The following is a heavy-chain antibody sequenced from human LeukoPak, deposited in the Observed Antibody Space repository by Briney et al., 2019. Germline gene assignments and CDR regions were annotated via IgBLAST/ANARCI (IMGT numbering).Heavy chain of an antibody. CDR3: ARGEGDYDILTGDY. Sequence: TGGSLRLSCAASGFTFSSYSMNWVRQAPGKGLEWVSYISSSSSSTIYYADSVKGRFTISRDNAKNSLYLQMNSLRAEDTAVYYCARGEGDYDILTGDYWGQGTLVTVSS. J-gene: IGHJ4*02. D-gene: IGHD3-9*01. CDR2: ISSSSSSTI. CDR1: GFTFSSYS. V-gene: IGHV3-48*01.